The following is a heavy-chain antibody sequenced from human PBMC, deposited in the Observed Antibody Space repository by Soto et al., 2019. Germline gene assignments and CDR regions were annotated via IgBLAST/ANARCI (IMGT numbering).Heavy chain of an antibody. CDR1: GGSISSGGYY. CDR2: IYYSGST. Sequence: QVQLQESGPGLVKPSQTLSLTCTVSGGSISSGGYYWSWIRQHPGKGLEWIGYIYYSGSTYYNPPLKSRVTISVDTSKTQSSLTLSSVTAADTAVYYCARLTSGPVYFDYWGQGTLVTVSS. V-gene: IGHV4-31*03. CDR3: ARLTSGPVYFDY. D-gene: IGHD3-10*01. J-gene: IGHJ4*02.